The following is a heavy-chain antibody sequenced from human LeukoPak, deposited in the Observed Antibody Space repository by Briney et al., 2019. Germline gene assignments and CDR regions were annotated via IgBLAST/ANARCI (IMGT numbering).Heavy chain of an antibody. CDR1: GGSISSSSYY. D-gene: IGHD2-15*01. J-gene: IGHJ4*02. CDR3: AVVGTILRDFYY. V-gene: IGHV4-39*01. Sequence: PSETLSLTCTVSGGSISSSSYYWGWIRQPPGKGLEWIGSIYYSGSTYYNPSLKSRVTISVDTSKNQFSLKLSSVTAADTAVYYCAVVGTILRDFYYWGQGTLVTVSS. CDR2: IYYSGST.